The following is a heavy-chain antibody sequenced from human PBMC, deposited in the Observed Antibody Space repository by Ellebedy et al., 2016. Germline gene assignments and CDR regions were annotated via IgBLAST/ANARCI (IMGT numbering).Heavy chain of an antibody. CDR1: GYTFTGYY. D-gene: IGHD3-16*02. CDR3: ARERGNRIITFGGVIVLHPSY. J-gene: IGHJ4*02. CDR2: INAGNGNT. V-gene: IGHV1-3*01. Sequence: ASVKVSCKASGYTFTGYYMHWVRQAPGQRLEWMGWINAGNGNTKYSQKFQGRVTITRDTSASTACMELSSLRSEDTAVYYCARERGNRIITFGGVIVLHPSYWGQGTLVTVSS.